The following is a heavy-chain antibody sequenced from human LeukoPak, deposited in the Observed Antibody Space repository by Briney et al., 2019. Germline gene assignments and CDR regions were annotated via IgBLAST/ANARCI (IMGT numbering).Heavy chain of an antibody. Sequence: SETLSLTCTVSGGSISSYYWSWIRQPPGKGLEWIGDIYYSGSTNYNPSLKSRVTISVDTSKNQFSLKLSSVTAADTAVYYCARGRIAVAGTKNYFDYWGQGTLVTVSS. CDR3: ARGRIAVAGTKNYFDY. D-gene: IGHD6-19*01. V-gene: IGHV4-59*01. CDR1: GGSISSYY. J-gene: IGHJ4*02. CDR2: IYYSGST.